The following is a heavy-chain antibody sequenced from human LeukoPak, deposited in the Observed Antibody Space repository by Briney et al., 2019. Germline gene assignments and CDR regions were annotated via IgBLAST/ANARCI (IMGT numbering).Heavy chain of an antibody. CDR2: ISYDGSNK. Sequence: PGRSLRLSCAASGFTFSSYGMHWVRHAPGKGLEWVAVISYDGSNKYYADSVKGRFTISRDNSKNTLYLQMNSLRAEDTAVYYCAKDLTGMVRGEGAFDYWGQGTLVTVSS. V-gene: IGHV3-30*18. CDR3: AKDLTGMVRGEGAFDY. CDR1: GFTFSSYG. D-gene: IGHD3-10*01. J-gene: IGHJ4*02.